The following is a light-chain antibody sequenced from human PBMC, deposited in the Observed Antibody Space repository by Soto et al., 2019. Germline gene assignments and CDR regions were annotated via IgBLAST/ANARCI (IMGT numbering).Light chain of an antibody. CDR3: QESRSWPSLA. Sequence: TQSSATVSVSVGVRVTLSCRASPSVRSKLAWYPQKPGQGARLVIYEASNRATGIAARFRGSGCGTDFTLTIGSLEAAGFAVYHCQESRSWPSLAVGQGTRLEI. J-gene: IGKJ5*01. CDR2: EAS. CDR1: PSVRSK. V-gene: IGKV3-11*01.